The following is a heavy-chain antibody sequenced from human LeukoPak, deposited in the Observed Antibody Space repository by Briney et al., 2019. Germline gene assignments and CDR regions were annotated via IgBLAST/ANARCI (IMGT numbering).Heavy chain of an antibody. CDR1: GFTFSSYG. V-gene: IGHV3-30*02. Sequence: GGSLRLSCAASGFTFSSYGMHWVRQAPGKGLEWVAFIRYEGSNKYYADSVKGRFTISRDNSKNTLYLQMNSLRAEDTAVYYCAKDLYCSSTSCPPDAFDTWGQGTMVTVSS. CDR3: AKDLYCSSTSCPPDAFDT. CDR2: IRYEGSNK. D-gene: IGHD2-2*01. J-gene: IGHJ3*02.